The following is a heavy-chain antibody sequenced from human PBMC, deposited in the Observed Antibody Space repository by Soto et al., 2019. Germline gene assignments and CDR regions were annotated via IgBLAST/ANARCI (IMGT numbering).Heavy chain of an antibody. V-gene: IGHV4-39*01. Sequence: SVTQSLSCPLSGASITSTADFWAWIRQPPGKGLEWVGSIYYSGKTNYNPSLKSRVNISVDRSKNQFSLHMTSVPAADTAVYYCAKNLPRTARFHYWGQGTLVT. CDR2: IYYSGKT. CDR3: AKNLPRTARFHY. D-gene: IGHD6-6*01. J-gene: IGHJ4*02. CDR1: GASITSTADF.